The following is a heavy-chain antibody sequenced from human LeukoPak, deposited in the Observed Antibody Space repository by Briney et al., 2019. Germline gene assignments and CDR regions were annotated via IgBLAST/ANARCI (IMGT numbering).Heavy chain of an antibody. CDR2: ISGSADST. J-gene: IGHJ4*02. CDR1: GFTFTNYA. Sequence: PGGSLRLSCAASGFTFTNYAMSWVRQAPGKGLQWVSLISGSADSTYYADSVKGRFTISRDNSKNTVYLQMNSLRAEDTALYYCAKIDNWNDACPDYWGQGALVTVSS. D-gene: IGHD1-1*01. V-gene: IGHV3-23*01. CDR3: AKIDNWNDACPDY.